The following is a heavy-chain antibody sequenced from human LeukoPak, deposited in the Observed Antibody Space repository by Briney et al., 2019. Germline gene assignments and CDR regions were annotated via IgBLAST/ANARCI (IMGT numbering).Heavy chain of an antibody. J-gene: IGHJ4*02. CDR1: GFPFSAYG. CDR2: IWYNGGNK. D-gene: IGHD3-10*01. V-gene: IGHV3-33*01. CDR3: ARDMGGSGSQPDY. Sequence: GSLLLSCSASGFPFSAYGMHWVRQAPGKGLEWVAVIWYNGGNKYYADSVKGRFTISRDNPKNTLYLQMNSLRGEDTAVYYCARDMGGSGSQPDYWGQGTLVTVSS.